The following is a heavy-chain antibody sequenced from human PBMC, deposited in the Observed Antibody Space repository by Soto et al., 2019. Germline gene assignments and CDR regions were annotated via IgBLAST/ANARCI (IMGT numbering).Heavy chain of an antibody. V-gene: IGHV3-30*18. D-gene: IGHD3-22*01. J-gene: IGHJ4*02. CDR3: AKEIKPVDSPWDFDY. CDR1: GFTFSSYG. Sequence: QVHLVESGGGVVQPGRSLRLSCTASGFTFSSYGMSWVRQAPGKGLEWMTIISYDGSLKYYADSVKGRFTVSRDNSKNTLYLQMNSLRADDTAVYYCAKEIKPVDSPWDFDYWGQGTLITGSS. CDR2: ISYDGSLK.